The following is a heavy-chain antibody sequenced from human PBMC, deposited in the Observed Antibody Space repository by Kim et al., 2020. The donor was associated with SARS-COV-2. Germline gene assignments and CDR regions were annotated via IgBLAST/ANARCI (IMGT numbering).Heavy chain of an antibody. Sequence: SVKGRFTISRDKSKNTLYLQMNSLRAEDTAVYYCARDLGYYYDSSGYYDYWGQGTLVTVSS. D-gene: IGHD3-22*01. J-gene: IGHJ4*02. V-gene: IGHV3-53*01. CDR3: ARDLGYYYDSSGYYDY.